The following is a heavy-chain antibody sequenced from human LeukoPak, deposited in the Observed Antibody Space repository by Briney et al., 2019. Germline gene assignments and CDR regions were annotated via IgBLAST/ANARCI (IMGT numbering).Heavy chain of an antibody. CDR3: ARELPFDY. D-gene: IGHD2-15*01. V-gene: IGHV3-74*01. CDR1: GFTFSNYW. Sequence: GGSLRLSCAASGFTFSNYWMHWVRQAPGKGLVWVSRIKSDGSRTDYADSVKGRFTISRDNAKNTLYLQMNSLRAEDTAVYYCARELPFDYWGQGTLVTVFS. J-gene: IGHJ4*02. CDR2: IKSDGSRT.